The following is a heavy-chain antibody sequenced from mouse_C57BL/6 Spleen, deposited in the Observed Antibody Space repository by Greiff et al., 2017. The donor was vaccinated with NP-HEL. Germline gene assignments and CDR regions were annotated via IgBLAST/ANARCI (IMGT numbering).Heavy chain of an antibody. J-gene: IGHJ2*01. V-gene: IGHV1-55*01. Sequence: QVQLQQPGAELVKPGASVTMSCKASGYTFTSYWITWVKQRPGQGLEWIGDIYPGSGSTNYTEKFKSKATLTVDTSSSTAYKQLSSLTSEDSAVYYCARYLYYDGSSYDYWGQGTTLTVSS. CDR1: GYTFTSYW. CDR2: IYPGSGST. D-gene: IGHD1-1*01. CDR3: ARYLYYDGSSYDY.